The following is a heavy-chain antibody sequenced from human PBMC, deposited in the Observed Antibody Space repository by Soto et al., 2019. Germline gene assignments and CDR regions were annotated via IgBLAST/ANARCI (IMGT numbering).Heavy chain of an antibody. CDR2: INPSGGST. J-gene: IGHJ6*02. D-gene: IGHD6-13*01. CDR3: ARGFVSPEQQLSYYYYGMDV. V-gene: IGHV1-46*01. CDR1: GYTFTSYY. Sequence: ASVKVSCKASGYTFTSYYMHWVRQAPGQGLEWMGIINPSGGSTSYAQKFQGRVTMTRDTSTSTVYMELSSLRSEDTAVYYCARGFVSPEQQLSYYYYGMDVWGQGTTVTVSS.